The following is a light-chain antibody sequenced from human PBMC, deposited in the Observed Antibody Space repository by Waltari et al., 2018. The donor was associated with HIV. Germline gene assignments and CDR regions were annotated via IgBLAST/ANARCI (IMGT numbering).Light chain of an antibody. CDR1: SGHSRYD. CDR3: QAWGSGIVI. V-gene: IGLV4-69*01. Sequence: QVVLTQAPSALASLGTSVPFTRTLSSGHSRYDIAWHKQPPGKGPRYLIKLHSNGSHNRGDGIPDRFSGSSSGAERHLIISSPHSDDEADYYCQAWGSGIVIFGGGTKLTVL. J-gene: IGLJ2*01. CDR2: LHSNGSH.